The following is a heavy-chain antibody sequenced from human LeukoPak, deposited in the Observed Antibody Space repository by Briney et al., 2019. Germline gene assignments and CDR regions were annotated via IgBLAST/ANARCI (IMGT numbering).Heavy chain of an antibody. J-gene: IGHJ4*02. Sequence: PGGSLRLSCAASGFTFSSYAMSWVRQAPGKGLEWVSAISGSGGSTYYADSVKGRFTISRDNSKNTLYLQMNSLRAEDTAVYYCAKLRTLGYCSSGSCYTDHWGQGTLVTVSS. CDR1: GFTFSSYA. V-gene: IGHV3-23*01. CDR2: ISGSGGST. CDR3: AKLRTLGYCSSGSCYTDH. D-gene: IGHD2-15*01.